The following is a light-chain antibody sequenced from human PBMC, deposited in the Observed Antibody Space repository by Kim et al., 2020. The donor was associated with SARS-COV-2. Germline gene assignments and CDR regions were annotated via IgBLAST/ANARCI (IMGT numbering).Light chain of an antibody. J-gene: IGLJ3*02. CDR1: SDINVGTYR. CDR3: TIWHNSVWV. Sequence: VLTQPSSLSASPGASASLTCTLRSDINVGTYRIYWYRRKPGSPPQYLLRYKSDSENQQGSGVPSRFSGSKDVSANAGILLISGLQSEDEADYYCTIWHNSVWVFGGGTQLTVL. V-gene: IGLV5-45*03. CDR2: YKSDSEN.